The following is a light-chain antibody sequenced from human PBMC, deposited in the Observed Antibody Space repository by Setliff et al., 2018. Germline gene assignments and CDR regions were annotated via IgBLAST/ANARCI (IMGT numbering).Light chain of an antibody. Sequence: SALAQPPSASGSPGQSVTISCTGTSGDVFGYDYVSWYQQHPGKAPKLMIYGVTKRPSGVPDRFSGSKSGNTASLTVSGLQAEDEADYYCSSNTNSATLFVFGGGTKVTVL. CDR3: SSNTNSATLFV. V-gene: IGLV2-8*01. CDR1: SGDVFGYDY. J-gene: IGLJ2*01. CDR2: GVT.